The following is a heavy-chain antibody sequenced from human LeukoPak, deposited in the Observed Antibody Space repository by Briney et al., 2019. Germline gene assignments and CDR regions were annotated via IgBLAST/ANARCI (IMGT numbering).Heavy chain of an antibody. D-gene: IGHD4-17*01. CDR1: GGSISSDGYY. J-gene: IGHJ4*02. CDR3: ARESPRSTVTTRFDY. V-gene: IGHV4-31*03. CDR2: IYHRGNT. Sequence: PSEILSLTCSVSGGSISSDGYYWSWIRQLPGKGLEWIGYIYHRGNTHYNPSLKSRITMSVDTSKSQFSLKLSSVTAADTAVYYCARESPRSTVTTRFDYWGQGSLVTVSS.